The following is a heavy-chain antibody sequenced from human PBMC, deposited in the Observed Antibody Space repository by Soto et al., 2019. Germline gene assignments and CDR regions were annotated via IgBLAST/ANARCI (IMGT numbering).Heavy chain of an antibody. CDR2: IFYSGST. CDR3: ARHLVVAATTYNWFDL. Sequence: SETLSLTCTVSGGSISSSRYYWGGIRQLPGKGREWIGSIFYSGSTYYNPSPRSRVTIYIDSSKNQFSLKLSSVTAADTAVYYCARHLVVAATTYNWFDLWGQGTLVTVSS. CDR1: GGSISSSRYY. V-gene: IGHV4-39*01. J-gene: IGHJ5*02. D-gene: IGHD2-15*01.